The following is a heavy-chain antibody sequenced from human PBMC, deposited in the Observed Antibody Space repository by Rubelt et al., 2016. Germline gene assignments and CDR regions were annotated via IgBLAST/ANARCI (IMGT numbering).Heavy chain of an antibody. J-gene: IGHJ4*02. CDR1: GFTFSGSA. V-gene: IGHV3-73*01. Sequence: EVQLVESGGGLVKPGGSLRLSCAASGFTFSGSAMHWVRQASGKGLEWVGRIRSKANSYATAYAASVKGRFTISRDDSKNTAYLQMNSLKTEDTAVYYCARRTAAHFDYWGQGTLVTVSS. CDR2: IRSKANSYAT. D-gene: IGHD2-2*01. CDR3: ARRTAAHFDY.